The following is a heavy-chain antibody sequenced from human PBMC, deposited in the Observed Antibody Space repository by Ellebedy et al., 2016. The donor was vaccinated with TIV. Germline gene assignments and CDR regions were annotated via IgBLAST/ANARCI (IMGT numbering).Heavy chain of an antibody. D-gene: IGHD6-19*01. CDR1: GYTFTGYY. V-gene: IGHV1-2*02. Sequence: AASVKVSCKTSGYTFTGYYMHWVRQAPGQGLEWMGWINPNSGGTNYAQKFQGRVTMTRDTSISTAYMELSRLRSDDTAVYYCAREGKSGWYVYGMDVWGQGTTVTVSS. CDR3: AREGKSGWYVYGMDV. J-gene: IGHJ6*02. CDR2: INPNSGGT.